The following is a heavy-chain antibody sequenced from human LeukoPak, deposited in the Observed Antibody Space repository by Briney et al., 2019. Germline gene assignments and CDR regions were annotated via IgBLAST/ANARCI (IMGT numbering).Heavy chain of an antibody. D-gene: IGHD3-22*01. CDR2: IYTSGST. Sequence: PSQTLSLTCTVSGGSISSGSYYWSRIRQPAGKGLEWIGRIYTSGSTNYNPSLKSRVTISVDTSKNQFSLKLSSVTAADTAVYYCARVYYDSSGYSDYWGQGTLVTVSS. CDR3: ARVYYDSSGYSDY. V-gene: IGHV4-61*02. CDR1: GGSISSGSYY. J-gene: IGHJ4*02.